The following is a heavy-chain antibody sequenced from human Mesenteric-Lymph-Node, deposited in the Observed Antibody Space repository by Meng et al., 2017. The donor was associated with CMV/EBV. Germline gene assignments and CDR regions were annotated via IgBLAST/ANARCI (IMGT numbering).Heavy chain of an antibody. Sequence: GYTFTAYYMHWVRQAPGQGLEWMGRINPSSGGTNYALKFQGRVSMTRDTSISTVYMELGSLRSDDTAVYFCAREYCATISCSYYFDYWGQGSLVTVSS. V-gene: IGHV1-2*06. CDR3: AREYCATISCSYYFDY. J-gene: IGHJ4*02. CDR1: GYTFTAYY. CDR2: INPSSGGT. D-gene: IGHD2-2*01.